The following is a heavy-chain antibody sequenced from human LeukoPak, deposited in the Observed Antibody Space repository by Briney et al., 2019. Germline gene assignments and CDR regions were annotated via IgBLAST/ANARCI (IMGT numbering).Heavy chain of an antibody. D-gene: IGHD2-21*02. CDR1: GGSISTYY. CDR3: VRRVVVVTADDKSDAFDV. V-gene: IGHV4-59*01. J-gene: IGHJ3*01. Sequence: SETLSLTCTVSGGSISTYYWSWIRQPPGERLEWIGYIFYTGSSNYNPSLKSRVTISLGTSNNQFSLKLSSVTAADTAVYYCVRRVVVVTADDKSDAFDVWGQGTVVTVSS. CDR2: IFYTGSS.